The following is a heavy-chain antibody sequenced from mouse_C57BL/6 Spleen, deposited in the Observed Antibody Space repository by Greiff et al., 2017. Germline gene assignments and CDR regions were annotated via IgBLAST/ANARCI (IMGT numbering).Heavy chain of an antibody. Sequence: VQLQQSGAELAKPGASVKLSCKASGYTFTSYWMHWVKQRPGRGLEWIGYINPSSGYTKYNQKFKDKATLTADKSSSTAYMQLSSLTSEDSAVYYCAHYESGYFDYWGQGTTLTVSS. CDR2: INPSSGYT. CDR3: AHYESGYFDY. J-gene: IGHJ2*01. D-gene: IGHD2-4*01. CDR1: GYTFTSYW. V-gene: IGHV1-7*01.